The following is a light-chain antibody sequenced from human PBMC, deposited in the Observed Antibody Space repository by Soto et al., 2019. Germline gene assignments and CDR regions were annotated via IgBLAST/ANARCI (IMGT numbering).Light chain of an antibody. CDR1: GSDVGGYNY. V-gene: IGLV2-14*01. Sequence: QSVLTQPASVSGSPGQSITISCTGTGSDVGGYNYVSWYQHHPGKAPKLIIYEVSNRPSGVSHRFSASKSGNTASLTISGLQTEDEADYYCSSHTTSSTLVVFGGGTKLTVL. CDR2: EVS. CDR3: SSHTTSSTLVV. J-gene: IGLJ3*02.